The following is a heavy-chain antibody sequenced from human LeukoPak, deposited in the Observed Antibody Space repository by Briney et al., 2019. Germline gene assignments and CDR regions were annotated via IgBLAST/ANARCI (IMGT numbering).Heavy chain of an antibody. J-gene: IGHJ4*02. V-gene: IGHV3-53*01. CDR2: IYSGGST. Sequence: PGGSLRLSCAASGFTVSSNHMSWVRQAPGKGLEWVSVIYSGGSTYYADSVKGRFTISRDNSKNTLYLQMNSLRAEDTAVYYCARGGGGYYDSSGYYPDYFDYWGQGTLVTVSS. CDR3: ARGGGGYYDSSGYYPDYFDY. D-gene: IGHD3-22*01. CDR1: GFTVSSNH.